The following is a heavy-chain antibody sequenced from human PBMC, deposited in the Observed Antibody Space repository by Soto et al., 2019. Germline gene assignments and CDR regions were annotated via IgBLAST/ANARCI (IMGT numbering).Heavy chain of an antibody. V-gene: IGHV3-72*01. Sequence: EVQLVESGGGLVQPGGSLRLSCAASGFSFSDYYMDWVRQAPGTGLEWVARTRNKVNRYTTEYAASVKGRFTISRDDSKNSMYLQMNSLITEDTAVYYCTRGDCPGGRRYSGFNWGQGTLVTVSS. CDR2: TRNKVNRYTT. J-gene: IGHJ4*02. D-gene: IGHD2-15*01. CDR1: GFSFSDYY. CDR3: TRGDCPGGRRYSGFN.